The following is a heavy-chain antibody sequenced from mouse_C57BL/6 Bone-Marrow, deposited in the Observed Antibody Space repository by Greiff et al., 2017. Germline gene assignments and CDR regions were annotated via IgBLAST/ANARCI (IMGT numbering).Heavy chain of an antibody. J-gene: IGHJ2*01. V-gene: IGHV14-4*01. CDR2: IDPENGDT. CDR1: GFNIKDDY. CDR3: TSSPSYFDY. Sequence: VQLQQSGAELVRPGASVKLSCTASGFNIKDDYMHWVKQRPEQGLEWIGWIDPENGDTEYASKFQGKATITADTSSNTAYLQLSSLTSEYTAVDYCTSSPSYFDYWGQGTTLTVSS. D-gene: IGHD1-1*01.